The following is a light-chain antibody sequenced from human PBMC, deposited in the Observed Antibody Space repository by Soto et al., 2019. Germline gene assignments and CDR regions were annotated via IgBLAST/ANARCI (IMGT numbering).Light chain of an antibody. CDR3: QQYDSYSRT. V-gene: IGKV1-5*03. Sequence: DIQMTQSPSTLSASLGDRVTITCRASQSIGTWLAWYQQKPGKAPNLLIYKASNLQSGVPSRFSGGGSGTEFTLTINSLQPDDFANYYCQQYDSYSRTFGQGTKVEIK. CDR2: KAS. J-gene: IGKJ1*01. CDR1: QSIGTW.